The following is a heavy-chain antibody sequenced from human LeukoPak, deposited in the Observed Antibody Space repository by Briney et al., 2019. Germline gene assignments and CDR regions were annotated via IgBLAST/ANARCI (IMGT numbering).Heavy chain of an antibody. V-gene: IGHV3-9*01. Sequence: PGRSLRLSCAASGFTFDDYAMHWVRQAPGKGLEWVSGISWNSGSIGYADSVKGRFTISRDNSKNTLYLQMNSLRAEDTAVYYCANVMITFGGVIVNDYWGQGTLVTVSS. D-gene: IGHD3-16*02. CDR3: ANVMITFGGVIVNDY. CDR2: ISWNSGSI. CDR1: GFTFDDYA. J-gene: IGHJ4*02.